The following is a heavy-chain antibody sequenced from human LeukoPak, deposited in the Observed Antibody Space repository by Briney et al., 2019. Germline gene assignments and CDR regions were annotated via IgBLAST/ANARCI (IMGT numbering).Heavy chain of an antibody. CDR2: ISWNSCSI. V-gene: IGHV3-9*01. CDR1: VFTFDDYA. CDR3: ARGPSGYHNT. Sequence: GWSLRLSCAASVFTFDDYAMHWVRQAPGKGREWVAGISWNSCSIGYADSVKGRFTISRDNSKNTLYLQMNSLRAEDTAVYYCARGPSGYHNTGGQGTLVTVSS. D-gene: IGHD5-12*01. J-gene: IGHJ4*02.